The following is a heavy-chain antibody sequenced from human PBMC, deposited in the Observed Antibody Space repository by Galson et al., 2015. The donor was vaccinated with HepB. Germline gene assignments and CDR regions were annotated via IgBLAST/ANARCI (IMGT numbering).Heavy chain of an antibody. J-gene: IGHJ2*01. CDR3: AKDYGRWGSIVGYFDL. CDR2: IRYDGSTK. D-gene: IGHD2-21*01. V-gene: IGHV3-30*02. Sequence: SLRLSCAASGFTFSSYGIHWVRQAPGKGLEWVASIRYDGSTKYYADSVKGRFTISRDNSKNTLHLQVDSLSAEDTAVYYCAKDYGRWGSIVGYFDLWGRGTLVTVSS. CDR1: GFTFSSYG.